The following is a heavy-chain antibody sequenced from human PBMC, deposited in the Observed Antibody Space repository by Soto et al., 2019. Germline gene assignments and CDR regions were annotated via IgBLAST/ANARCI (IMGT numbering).Heavy chain of an antibody. J-gene: IGHJ6*02. CDR1: GYTFTGYY. Sequence: QVHLVQSGAEVRKPGASVKVSCKASGYTFTGYYMHWVRQAPGQGLEWMGWINPNSGGTNYAQKFQGWVTMTRDTSISTAYMELSRLRSDDTAVYYCARETQNCSSTSCPVYYYGMDVWGQGTTVTVSS. CDR2: INPNSGGT. D-gene: IGHD2-2*01. V-gene: IGHV1-2*04. CDR3: ARETQNCSSTSCPVYYYGMDV.